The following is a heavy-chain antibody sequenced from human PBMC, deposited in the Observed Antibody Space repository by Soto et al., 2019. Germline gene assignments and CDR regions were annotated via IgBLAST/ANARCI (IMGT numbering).Heavy chain of an antibody. D-gene: IGHD3-22*01. Sequence: ASVKVSCKASGYTFTSYGISWVRQAPGQGLEWMGWISAYNGNTNYAQKLQGRVTMTTDTSTSTAYMELRSLRSDDTAVYYCARVSSGYNFYYYYGMDVWGQGTTVTVSS. CDR3: ARVSSGYNFYYYYGMDV. V-gene: IGHV1-18*01. J-gene: IGHJ6*02. CDR1: GYTFTSYG. CDR2: ISAYNGNT.